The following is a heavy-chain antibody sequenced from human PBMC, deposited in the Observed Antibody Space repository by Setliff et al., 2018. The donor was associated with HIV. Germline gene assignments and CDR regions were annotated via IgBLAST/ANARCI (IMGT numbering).Heavy chain of an antibody. CDR2: MNPKTGNT. D-gene: IGHD5-12*01. J-gene: IGHJ6*03. Sequence: GASVKVSCKASGYTFNNFDINWVRQAAGQGLEWVGWMNPKTGNTGYAHKFQGRVSITRSTSMSTAYMELTGLKPEDTAAYFCARIATGGSRGPDYHMDVWGRGTTVTVSS. CDR3: ARIATGGSRGPDYHMDV. CDR1: GYTFNNFD. V-gene: IGHV1-8*03.